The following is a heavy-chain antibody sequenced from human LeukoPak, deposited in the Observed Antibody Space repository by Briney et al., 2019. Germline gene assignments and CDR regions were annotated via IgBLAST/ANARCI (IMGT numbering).Heavy chain of an antibody. Sequence: PGGSLRLSCAASGFTFSSYAMSWVRQAPGKGLEWVSAISGSGGSTYYADSVKGRFTISRDDSKNTLYLQMNSLRAEDTAVYYCARGSRDYYDSVPMDYWGQGTLVTVSS. J-gene: IGHJ4*02. V-gene: IGHV3-23*01. CDR1: GFTFSSYA. CDR2: ISGSGGST. D-gene: IGHD3-22*01. CDR3: ARGSRDYYDSVPMDY.